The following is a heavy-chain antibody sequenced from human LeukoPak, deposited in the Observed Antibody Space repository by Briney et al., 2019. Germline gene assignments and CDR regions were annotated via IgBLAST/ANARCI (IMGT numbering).Heavy chain of an antibody. CDR1: GFTFTTPD. CDR2: ISISGGST. J-gene: IGHJ4*02. CDR3: AKDHRGGSHFDS. Sequence: GGSLRLSFAAPGFTFTTPDRCWFRQAPGKGLEWVSLISISGGSTYYADSVKGRFTISRDNSKNTLYLQMSSLRAEDTAVYYCAKDHRGGSHFDSWGQGTLVTVSS. V-gene: IGHV3-23*01. D-gene: IGHD3-10*01.